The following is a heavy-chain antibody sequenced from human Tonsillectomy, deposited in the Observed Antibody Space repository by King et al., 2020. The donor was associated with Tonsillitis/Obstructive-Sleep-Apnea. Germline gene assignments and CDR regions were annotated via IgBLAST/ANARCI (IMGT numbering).Heavy chain of an antibody. CDR1: GFTFDNYA. Sequence: EQLVQSGGGLVQPGRSLRLSCAASGFTFDNYAMHWLRQAPGKGLEWVSGISWNRANIAYANSVKGRFTISRDNAKNSLYLQMNSVRSEDTALYYCAKDIDAGDTGTFDPWGQGTLVTVSS. CDR2: ISWNRANI. V-gene: IGHV3-9*01. D-gene: IGHD5-18*01. J-gene: IGHJ5*02. CDR3: AKDIDAGDTGTFDP.